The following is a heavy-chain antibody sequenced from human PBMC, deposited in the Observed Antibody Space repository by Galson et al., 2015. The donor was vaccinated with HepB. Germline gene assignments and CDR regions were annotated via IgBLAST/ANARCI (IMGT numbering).Heavy chain of an antibody. J-gene: IGHJ4*02. Sequence: SLRLSCAASGFTVSSNYMSWVRQAPGKGLEWVSVIYSGGRTYYADSVKGRFTISRDNSKNTLYLQMNSLRAEDTAVYYCARVAFSSWYRYCDYWGQGTLVTVSS. CDR2: IYSGGRT. V-gene: IGHV3-66*02. CDR1: GFTVSSNY. D-gene: IGHD6-13*01. CDR3: ARVAFSSWYRYCDY.